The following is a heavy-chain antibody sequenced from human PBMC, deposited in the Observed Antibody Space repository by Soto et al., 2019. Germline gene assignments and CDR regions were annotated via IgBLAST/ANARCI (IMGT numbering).Heavy chain of an antibody. V-gene: IGHV3-33*01. CDR2: IWYDGSNK. CDR1: GFTFSSYG. CDR3: ASRSPALDY. J-gene: IGHJ4*02. Sequence: QGQLVESGGGVVQPGRSLRLYYAASGFTFSSYGMHWVRQAPGKGLEWVAVIWYDGSNKYYADFVKGRFTISRDNSKNTLYLQMNSLRAEDTAVYYCASRSPALDYWGQGTLVTVSS. D-gene: IGHD2-2*01.